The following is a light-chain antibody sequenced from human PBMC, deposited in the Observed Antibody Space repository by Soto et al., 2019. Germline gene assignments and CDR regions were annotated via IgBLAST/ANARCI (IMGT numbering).Light chain of an antibody. J-gene: IGKJ2*01. V-gene: IGKV1-39*01. CDR3: QQSYRSPYT. CDR2: GAS. Sequence: MLMTQSPSSLSASVGDSVTVTCRASQSINIYLNWYQQKPGKAPTLLIYGASSLQSGVPSRFTGGGSRTDFTLTISSLQPEDFATYYCQQSYRSPYTFGQGTKLEIK. CDR1: QSINIY.